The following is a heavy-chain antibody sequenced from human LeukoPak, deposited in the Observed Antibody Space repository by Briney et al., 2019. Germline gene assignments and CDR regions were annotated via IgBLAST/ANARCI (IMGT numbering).Heavy chain of an antibody. J-gene: IGHJ6*02. CDR2: LDPEDGET. Sequence: ASVKVSCKVSGYTLTELSMHWVRQAPGKGLEWMGGLDPEDGETIYAQKFQGRVTMTEDTSTDTAYMELSSLRSEDTAVYYCATDRAWLRRSGYYYYGMDVWGQGTTVTVSS. D-gene: IGHD5-12*01. CDR1: GYTLTELS. V-gene: IGHV1-24*01. CDR3: ATDRAWLRRSGYYYYGMDV.